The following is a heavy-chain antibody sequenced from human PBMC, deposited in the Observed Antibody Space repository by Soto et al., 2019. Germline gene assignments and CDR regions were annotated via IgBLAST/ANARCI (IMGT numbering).Heavy chain of an antibody. J-gene: IGHJ4*02. CDR2: IYYNDDR. CDR3: AHSDGGYEIIYFDF. V-gene: IGHV2-5*01. D-gene: IGHD5-12*01. CDR1: GFSFTTAGVA. Sequence: GSGPTLVNPTQTLTLTCTFSGFSFTTAGVAVGWIRQTPGGALEWLTLIYYNDDRRFSPSLKTRLTITGDTSKNQVVLSLTNVDPGDTATYLCAHSDGGYEIIYFDFWGQGIPVTVSS.